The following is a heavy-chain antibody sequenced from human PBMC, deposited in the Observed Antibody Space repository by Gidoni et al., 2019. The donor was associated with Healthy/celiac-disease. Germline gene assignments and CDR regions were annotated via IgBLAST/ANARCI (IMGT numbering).Heavy chain of an antibody. Sequence: EVQRLESGGGLVQPGGSRRRSCAASGFTCSSYAMGWVRQAPGKGLEGVSAISGSGGSTYYADSVKGRFTISRYNSKNTLYLQMNGLRAEDTAVYYCAKSRAGTDYWGQGTLVTVSS. CDR2: ISGSGGST. J-gene: IGHJ4*02. CDR3: AKSRAGTDY. CDR1: GFTCSSYA. D-gene: IGHD6-13*01. V-gene: IGHV3-23*01.